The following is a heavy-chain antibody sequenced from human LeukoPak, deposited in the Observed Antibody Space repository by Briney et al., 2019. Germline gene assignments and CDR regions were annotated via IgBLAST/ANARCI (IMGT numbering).Heavy chain of an antibody. D-gene: IGHD2-2*01. CDR3: ARVVAGTWYFDY. V-gene: IGHV4-34*01. Sequence: PSETLSLTCAVYGVSFSGYYWSWIRQPPGKGLEWIGEINHSGSTNYNPSLKSRVTMSVDTSKNQFSLKLSSVTAADTAVYYCARVVAGTWYFDYXXXGTLVTVSS. J-gene: IGHJ4*01. CDR1: GVSFSGYY. CDR2: INHSGST.